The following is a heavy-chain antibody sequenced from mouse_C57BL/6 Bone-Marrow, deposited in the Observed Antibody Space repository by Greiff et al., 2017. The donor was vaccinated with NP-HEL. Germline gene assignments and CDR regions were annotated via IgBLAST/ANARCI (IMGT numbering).Heavy chain of an antibody. Sequence: EVQLVESGGGLVKPGGSLKLSCAASGFTFSVYGMHWVRQAPEKGLEWVAYISSGSSTIYYADTVKGRFTISRDNAKNTLFLQMTSLRSEDTAMYYCANDYFDYWGQGTTLTVSS. V-gene: IGHV5-17*01. CDR3: ANDYFDY. J-gene: IGHJ2*01. CDR1: GFTFSVYG. CDR2: ISSGSSTI.